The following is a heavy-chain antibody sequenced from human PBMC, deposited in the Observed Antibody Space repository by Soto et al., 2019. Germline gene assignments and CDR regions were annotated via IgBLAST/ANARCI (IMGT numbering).Heavy chain of an antibody. V-gene: IGHV3-74*01. J-gene: IGHJ5*02. CDR2: INGGGSRK. CDR3: AREAGLVNWFDP. CDR1: GFTFSNYW. Sequence: PGVSLRLSCAASGFTFSNYWMHWARQSPGKGLVWVSHINGGGSRKTYADSVKGRFTISRDNAKNSLYLQMNSRRAEDTAVYYCAREAGLVNWFDPWGQGTLVSVSS. D-gene: IGHD3-10*01.